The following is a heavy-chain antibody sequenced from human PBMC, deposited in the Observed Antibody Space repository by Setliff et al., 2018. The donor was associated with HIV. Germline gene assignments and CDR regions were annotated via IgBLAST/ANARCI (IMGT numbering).Heavy chain of an antibody. J-gene: IGHJ2*01. CDR2: VHDSGGT. V-gene: IGHV4-59*01. D-gene: IGHD2-8*02. CDR3: ARGTTYWSWYFDL. CDR1: GDSLGSYY. Sequence: PSQTLSLTCIVSGDSLGSYYWSWIRQSPGRGLEWIGDVHDSGGTRYNPSLDSRVTISSDTSTNQFSLMLHSVTAADTAVYFCARGTTYWSWYFDLWGRGTLVTVSS.